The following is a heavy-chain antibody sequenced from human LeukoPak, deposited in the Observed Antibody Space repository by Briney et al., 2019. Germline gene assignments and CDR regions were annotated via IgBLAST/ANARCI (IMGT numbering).Heavy chain of an antibody. CDR1: GYTFTSYG. Sequence: ASVKVSCKASGYTFTSYGIIWVRQAPGQGLEWMGWISAYNGNTNYAQKLQGRVTMTTDTSTSTAYMELRSLRSDDTAVYYCASDIAEHCSSTSCPFDYWGQGTLATVSS. J-gene: IGHJ4*02. CDR2: ISAYNGNT. V-gene: IGHV1-18*01. D-gene: IGHD2-2*01. CDR3: ASDIAEHCSSTSCPFDY.